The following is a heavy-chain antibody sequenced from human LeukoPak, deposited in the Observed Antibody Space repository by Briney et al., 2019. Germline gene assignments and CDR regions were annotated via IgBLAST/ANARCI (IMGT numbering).Heavy chain of an antibody. CDR3: ARDLDYYDSSGYYSWFDP. D-gene: IGHD3-22*01. CDR1: GGTFSSYA. CDR2: IIPILGIA. Sequence: SVKVSCKASGGTFSSYAISWVRQAPGQGLAWMGRIIPILGIANYAQKFQGRVTITADKSTSTAYMELSSLRSEDTAAYYCARDLDYYDSSGYYSWFDPWGQGTLVTVSS. J-gene: IGHJ5*02. V-gene: IGHV1-69*04.